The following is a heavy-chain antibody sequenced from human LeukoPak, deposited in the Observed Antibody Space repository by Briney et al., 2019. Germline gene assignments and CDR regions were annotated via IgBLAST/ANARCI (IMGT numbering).Heavy chain of an antibody. CDR3: AREGSYRNWFDP. J-gene: IGHJ5*02. CDR1: GFTFSNYW. D-gene: IGHD1-26*01. V-gene: IGHV3-7*05. Sequence: GGSLRLSCAASGFTFSNYWMSWVRQAPGKGLEWVANMKQEGSEKYYVDSVKGRFTISRDNAKNLLYLQMNSLRAEDAAVYYCAREGSYRNWFDPWGQGTLVTVSS. CDR2: MKQEGSEK.